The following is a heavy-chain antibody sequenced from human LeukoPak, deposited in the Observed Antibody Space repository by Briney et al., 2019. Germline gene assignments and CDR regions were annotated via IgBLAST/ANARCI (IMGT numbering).Heavy chain of an antibody. CDR1: GFTFDDHG. CDR3: AKVETKKGFALDY. J-gene: IGHJ4*02. Sequence: GGSLRLSCAASGFTFDDHGMHWVRQAPGKGLEWVSGISGSGGSTYYADSVKGRFTISRDNSKNTLYLQMNSLRAEDTAVYYCAKVETKKGFALDYWGQGTLVTVSS. CDR2: ISGSGGST. V-gene: IGHV3-23*01. D-gene: IGHD1-1*01.